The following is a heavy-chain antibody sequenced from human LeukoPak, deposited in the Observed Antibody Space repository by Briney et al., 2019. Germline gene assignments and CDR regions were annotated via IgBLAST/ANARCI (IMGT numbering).Heavy chain of an antibody. J-gene: IGHJ4*02. Sequence: SETLSLTCSVSGGSVRSTSYYWSWIRQPPGKGLEWIGHIYYSGGTNYNPSLKSRVTISVDTSNNQFSLNLRSVTAADTAVYYCAGEGARDFFDSWGQGALVAVSS. CDR3: AGEGARDFFDS. V-gene: IGHV4-61*01. D-gene: IGHD3-10*01. CDR2: IYYSGGT. CDR1: GGSVRSTSYY.